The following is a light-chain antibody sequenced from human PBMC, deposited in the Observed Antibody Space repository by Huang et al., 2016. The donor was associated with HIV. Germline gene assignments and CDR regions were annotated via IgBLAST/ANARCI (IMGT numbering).Light chain of an antibody. CDR3: QQYDGLPYT. CDR1: QDIGNY. Sequence: DIQMTQSPSSLSTFIGDKVTIPCQASQDIGNYLNWHQQRPGKAPKLRIYDASSLETGVTSRFSGGGSGTTFTFTITNLRPEDVATYYCQQYDGLPYTFGQGTLMEI. CDR2: DAS. V-gene: IGKV1-33*01. J-gene: IGKJ2*01.